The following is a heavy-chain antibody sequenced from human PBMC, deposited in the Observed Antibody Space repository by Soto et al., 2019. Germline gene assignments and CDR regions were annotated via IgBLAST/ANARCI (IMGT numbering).Heavy chain of an antibody. J-gene: IGHJ6*02. CDR1: GFTVSSNY. D-gene: IGHD3-10*01. CDR3: ARGGGVRANYYYYYGMDV. CDR2: IYSGGST. Sequence: EVQLVETGGGLIQPGGSLRLSCAAYGFTVSSNYMSWVRQAPGKGLEWVSVIYSGGSTYYADSVKGRFTISRDNSKNTLYLQMNSLRAEDTAVYYCARGGGVRANYYYYYGMDVWGQGTTVTVSS. V-gene: IGHV3-53*02.